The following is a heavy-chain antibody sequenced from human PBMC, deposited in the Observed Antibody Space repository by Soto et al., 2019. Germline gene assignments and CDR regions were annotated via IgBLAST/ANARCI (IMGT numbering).Heavy chain of an antibody. CDR3: ASGYSSSWSQIGAFDI. V-gene: IGHV1-69*13. CDR2: IIPIFGTA. CDR1: GGTFSSYA. Sequence: ASVKVSCKASGGTFSSYAISWVRQAPGQGLEWMGGIIPIFGTANYAQKFQGRVTITADESTSTAYMELSSLRSEDTAVYYCASGYSSSWSQIGAFDIWGQGTMVTVSS. J-gene: IGHJ3*02. D-gene: IGHD6-13*01.